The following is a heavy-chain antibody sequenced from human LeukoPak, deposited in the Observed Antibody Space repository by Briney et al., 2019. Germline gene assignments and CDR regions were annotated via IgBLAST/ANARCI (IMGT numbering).Heavy chain of an antibody. D-gene: IGHD3-22*01. J-gene: IGHJ4*02. CDR1: EFTFSSFT. CDR2: ISSSSSYI. CDR3: ARDHYYDSSGNYYGGYYFDY. V-gene: IGHV3-21*01. Sequence: GGSLRLSCAASEFTFSSFTMNWVRQAPGKGLEWVSSISSSSSYIYYADSVKGRFTISGDNGKNSLYLQMNSLRAEDTAVYYCARDHYYDSSGNYYGGYYFDYWGQGTLVTVSS.